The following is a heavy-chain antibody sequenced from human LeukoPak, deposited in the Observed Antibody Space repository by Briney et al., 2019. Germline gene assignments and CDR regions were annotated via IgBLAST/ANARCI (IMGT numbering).Heavy chain of an antibody. CDR3: ARGFFWSGSPFDY. CDR1: GFTVSSNY. D-gene: IGHD3-3*01. V-gene: IGHV3-53*01. CDR2: IYSGGST. J-gene: IGHJ4*02. Sequence: PGGSLRLSCAASGFTVSSNYMSWVRQAPGKGLEWVSVIYSGGSTYYSDSVKGRFTISRDKSKNTLYLQMNSLRAEDTAVYYCARGFFWSGSPFDYWGQGTLVTVSS.